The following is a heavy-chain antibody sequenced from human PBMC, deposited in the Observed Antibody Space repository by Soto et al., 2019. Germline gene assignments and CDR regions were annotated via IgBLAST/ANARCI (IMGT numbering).Heavy chain of an antibody. Sequence: HLQLQESGSGLVKPSQTLSLTCAVSGGSISSGGYSWSWIRQPPGKGLEWIGYIYHSGSTYYNPSLKSRVTISVDRSKNQFSLMLSSVTAADTAVYYCARVPDVWGQGTTVTVSS. CDR1: GGSISSGGYS. J-gene: IGHJ6*02. CDR3: ARVPDV. V-gene: IGHV4-30-2*01. CDR2: IYHSGST.